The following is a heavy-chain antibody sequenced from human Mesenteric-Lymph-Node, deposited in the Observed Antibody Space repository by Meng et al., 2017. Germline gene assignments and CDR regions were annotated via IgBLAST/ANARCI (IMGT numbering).Heavy chain of an antibody. CDR1: GFTFSDYY. J-gene: IGHJ4*02. CDR2: ISSSVSTI. Sequence: GESLKISCAASGFTFSDYYMSWIRQAPGKGLEWVSYISSSVSTIYYADSVKGRFTISRDNAKNSLYLQMNSLRAEDTAVYYCARGTALYGSGSYYTDNFDYWGQGTLVTVSS. D-gene: IGHD3-10*01. V-gene: IGHV3-11*04. CDR3: ARGTALYGSGSYYTDNFDY.